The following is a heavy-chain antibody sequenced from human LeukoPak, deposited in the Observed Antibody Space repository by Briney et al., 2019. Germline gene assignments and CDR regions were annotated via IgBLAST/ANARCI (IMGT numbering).Heavy chain of an antibody. V-gene: IGHV1-18*01. CDR3: ARDRAVAALFDY. Sequence: ASVKVSCKASGGTFSSYAISWVRQAPGQGLEWMGWISAYNGNTNYAQKLQGRVTMTTDTSTSTAYMELRSLRSDDTAVYYCARDRAVAALFDYWGQGTLVTVSS. D-gene: IGHD6-19*01. CDR2: ISAYNGNT. CDR1: GGTFSSYA. J-gene: IGHJ4*02.